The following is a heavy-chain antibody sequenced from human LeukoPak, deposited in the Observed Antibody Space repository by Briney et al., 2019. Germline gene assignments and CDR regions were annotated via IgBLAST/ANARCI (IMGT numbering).Heavy chain of an antibody. CDR1: GFTFSSYS. Sequence: PGGSLRLSCAASGFTFSSYSMSWVRQAPGKGLEWVSAISGSGGSTYYADSVKGRFTISRDNSKNTLYLQMNSLRAEDTAVYYCAKDEAAADYAFDIWGQGTMVTVSS. V-gene: IGHV3-23*01. J-gene: IGHJ3*02. CDR3: AKDEAAADYAFDI. D-gene: IGHD6-13*01. CDR2: ISGSGGST.